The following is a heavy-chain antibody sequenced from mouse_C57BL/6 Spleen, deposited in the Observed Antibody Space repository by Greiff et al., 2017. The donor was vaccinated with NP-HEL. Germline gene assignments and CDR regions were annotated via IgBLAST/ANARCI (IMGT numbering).Heavy chain of an antibody. Sequence: EVQLQQSGPELVKPGASVKISCKASGYTFTDYYMNWVKQSHGKSLEWIGDINPNNGGTSYNKKFKGKATLTVDKSSSKAYMELSSLTSEDSAVYYSARGVTITTVVARYFDVWGTGTTVTVSS. CDR3: ARGVTITTVVARYFDV. CDR2: INPNNGGT. CDR1: GYTFTDYY. J-gene: IGHJ1*03. V-gene: IGHV1-26*01. D-gene: IGHD1-1*01.